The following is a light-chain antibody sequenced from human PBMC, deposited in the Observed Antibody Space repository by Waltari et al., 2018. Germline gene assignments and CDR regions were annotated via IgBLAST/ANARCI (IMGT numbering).Light chain of an antibody. CDR3: QQYDTYPWT. V-gene: IGKV1-5*03. J-gene: IGKJ1*01. Sequence: RARPGINIWLTWNQQKPGKAPSLMLSMPSTLQSGVPTRISGSGPGTEFAHTIDSRQPYDVATFYCQQYDTYPWTGGQGTKVEIK. CDR1: PGINIW. CDR2: MPS.